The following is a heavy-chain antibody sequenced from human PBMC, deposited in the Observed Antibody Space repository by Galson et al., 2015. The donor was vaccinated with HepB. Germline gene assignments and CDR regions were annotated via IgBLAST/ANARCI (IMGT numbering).Heavy chain of an antibody. Sequence: SLRLSCAASGFTFSKAWMSWVRQAPGKGLEWVGRIKSKTDGGTTDYAAPVKGRFTISRDDSKNTLYLQMNSLKTEDTAVYYCTTGASSNQWGYNWNYGDAFDIWGQGTMVTVSS. J-gene: IGHJ3*02. V-gene: IGHV3-15*01. CDR2: IKSKTDGGTT. D-gene: IGHD1-7*01. CDR1: GFTFSKAW. CDR3: TTGASSNQWGYNWNYGDAFDI.